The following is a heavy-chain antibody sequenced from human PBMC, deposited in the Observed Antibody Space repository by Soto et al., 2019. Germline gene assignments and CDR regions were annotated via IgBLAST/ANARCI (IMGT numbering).Heavy chain of an antibody. J-gene: IGHJ6*02. Sequence: SETLSLTCTVSGASISSSGYYWGWIRQPPGKGLEWIGSIFYSGTTYYNPSLKSRVTLSVDTSRNQFSLKLSSVTAADTAVYYCARGAGSPTYYYNMDVWGQGTMVTVSS. CDR2: IFYSGTT. V-gene: IGHV4-39*01. CDR3: ARGAGSPTYYYNMDV. CDR1: GASISSSGYY. D-gene: IGHD2-15*01.